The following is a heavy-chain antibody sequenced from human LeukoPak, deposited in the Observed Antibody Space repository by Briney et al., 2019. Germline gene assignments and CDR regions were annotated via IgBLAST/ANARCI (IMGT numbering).Heavy chain of an antibody. D-gene: IGHD7-27*01. J-gene: IGHJ3*02. Sequence: SETLSLTCTVSGGSISSYYWSWIRQPPGKGLEWIGYIYYSGSTNYNPSLKSRVTISVDTSKNQFSLKLSSVTAADTAVYYCARQTGDDAFDIWGQGTMVTVSS. CDR2: IYYSGST. CDR3: ARQTGDDAFDI. V-gene: IGHV4-59*01. CDR1: GGSISSYY.